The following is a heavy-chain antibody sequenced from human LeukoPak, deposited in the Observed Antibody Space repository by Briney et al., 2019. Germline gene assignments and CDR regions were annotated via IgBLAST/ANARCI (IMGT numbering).Heavy chain of an antibody. CDR1: GGSISSSSYY. D-gene: IGHD3-22*01. Sequence: SETPSLTCTVSGGSISSSSYYWGWIRQPPGKGLEWIGSIYYSGSTYYNPSLKSRVTISVDTSKNQFSLKLSSATAADTAVYYCARHVARYYDKAEYFQHWGQGTLVTVSS. V-gene: IGHV4-39*01. CDR3: ARHVARYYDKAEYFQH. CDR2: IYYSGST. J-gene: IGHJ1*01.